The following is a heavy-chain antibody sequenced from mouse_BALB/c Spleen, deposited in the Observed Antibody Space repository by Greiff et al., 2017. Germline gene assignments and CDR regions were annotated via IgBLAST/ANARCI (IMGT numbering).Heavy chain of an antibody. CDR2: ISYSGST. D-gene: IGHD4-1*01. V-gene: IGHV3-2*02. CDR3: ARSPWVSYRYFDV. CDR1: GYSITSDYA. J-gene: IGHJ1*01. Sequence: VQLKESGPGLVKPSQSLSLTCTVTGYSITSDYAWNWIRQFPGNKLEWMGYISYSGSTSYNPSLKSRISITRDTSKNQFFLQLNSVTTEDTATYYCARSPWVSYRYFDVWGAGTTVTVSS.